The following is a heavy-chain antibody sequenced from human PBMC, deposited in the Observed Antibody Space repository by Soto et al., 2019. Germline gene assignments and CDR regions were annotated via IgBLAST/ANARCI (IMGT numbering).Heavy chain of an antibody. V-gene: IGHV4-59*01. Sequence: SETLSLTCAVSGDSIISTNWSWIRQPPGKGLEWIGYIYYSGSTNYNPSLKSRVTISVDTSKNQFSLKLSSVTAADTAVYYCAREDMAVAFDYWGQGTLVTVSS. J-gene: IGHJ4*02. D-gene: IGHD6-19*01. CDR1: GDSIISTN. CDR2: IYYSGST. CDR3: AREDMAVAFDY.